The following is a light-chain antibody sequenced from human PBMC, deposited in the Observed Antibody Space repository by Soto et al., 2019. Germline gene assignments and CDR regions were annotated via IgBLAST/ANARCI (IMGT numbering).Light chain of an antibody. J-gene: IGLJ3*02. V-gene: IGLV1-47*01. CDR2: RKN. Sequence: QSVLTQPPSASGTPGQRVTISCSGSSSNIGSNYVYWYQQLPGTAPKLLIYRKNQRPSGVPDRFSGSKSGTSASLAISGLRSEDEADYYCAAWDDSLRGVFGGGTKLTVL. CDR3: AAWDDSLRGV. CDR1: SSNIGSNY.